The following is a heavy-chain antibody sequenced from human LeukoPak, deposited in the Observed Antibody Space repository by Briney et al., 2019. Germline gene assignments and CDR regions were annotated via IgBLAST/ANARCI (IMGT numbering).Heavy chain of an antibody. Sequence: GGSLRLSCAASGFTFSSYWMSWVRQAPEKGLEWVAKIKPDGSEIYHVDSVQGRFTISRDNAKNSLYLQMNSLRAEDTAVYYCATSRFYLESWGQGTLVTVSS. J-gene: IGHJ4*02. CDR3: ATSRFYLES. V-gene: IGHV3-7*01. CDR1: GFTFSSYW. CDR2: IKPDGSEI.